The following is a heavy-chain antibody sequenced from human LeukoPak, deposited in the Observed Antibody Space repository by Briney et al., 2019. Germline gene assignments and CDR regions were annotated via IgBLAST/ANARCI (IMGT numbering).Heavy chain of an antibody. V-gene: IGHV3-33*01. J-gene: IGHJ4*02. CDR3: ARRVQYYFDY. Sequence: QPGGSLRLSCAASGFIFSNYDMHWVHQAPGKGLEWVAVIWYDGSDNHYADSVQGRFTISRDNSKNSLYLQMNSLRAEDTALYYCARRVQYYFDYWGQGTLVTVSS. CDR2: IWYDGSDN. CDR1: GFIFSNYD.